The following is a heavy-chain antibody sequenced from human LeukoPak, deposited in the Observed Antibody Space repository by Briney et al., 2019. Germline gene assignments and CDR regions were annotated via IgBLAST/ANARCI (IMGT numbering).Heavy chain of an antibody. J-gene: IGHJ6*02. Sequence: GGSLRLSCAASGFTFSSYGMHWVRQAPGKGLEWVAVISYDGSHKYSADSVKGLFTISRDNSKNTLYLQMNSLRTEDTAVYFCSASRPHYGDYYGLDVWGHGTTVTVSS. D-gene: IGHD4/OR15-4a*01. CDR3: SASRPHYGDYYGLDV. V-gene: IGHV3-30*03. CDR2: ISYDGSHK. CDR1: GFTFSSYG.